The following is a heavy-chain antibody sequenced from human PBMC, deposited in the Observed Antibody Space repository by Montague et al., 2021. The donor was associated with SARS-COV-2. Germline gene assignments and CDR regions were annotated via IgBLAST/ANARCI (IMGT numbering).Heavy chain of an antibody. D-gene: IGHD3-3*01. J-gene: IGHJ6*02. CDR3: ARDPWRITIFGVVTRYGMDV. CDR2: IYYSGST. Sequence: SETLSPTCTVSGGSVSSGSYYWSWIRQPPGKGLEWIGYIYYSGSTNYNPSPKSRVTISVDTSKNQFSLKLSSVTAADTAVYYCARDPWRITIFGVVTRYGMDVWGQGTTVTVSS. CDR1: GGSVSSGSYY. V-gene: IGHV4-61*01.